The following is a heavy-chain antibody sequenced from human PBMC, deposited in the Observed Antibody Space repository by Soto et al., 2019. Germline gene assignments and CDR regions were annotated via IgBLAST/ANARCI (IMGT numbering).Heavy chain of an antibody. CDR2: LSRGGYTI. V-gene: IGHV3-48*03. Sequence: GGSLRLSCVVSGFTFSAYEMNWIRQAPGRGLERVSYLSRGGYTIEYADSVNGRFTVSRDDATNSHYLQMNSLRAEDTAVYFCATSLPYRGFDYWGQGTLVTVSS. CDR1: GFTFSAYE. D-gene: IGHD1-26*01. J-gene: IGHJ4*02. CDR3: ATSLPYRGFDY.